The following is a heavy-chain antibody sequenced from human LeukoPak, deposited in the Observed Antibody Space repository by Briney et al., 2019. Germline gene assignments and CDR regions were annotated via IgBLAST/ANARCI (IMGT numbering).Heavy chain of an antibody. CDR2: INPNTAVT. CDR1: GYTFSGYY. V-gene: IGHV1-2*02. D-gene: IGHD3-22*01. Sequence: EASVKVSCKASGYTFSGYYLHWVRQAPGQGLEWMGWINPNTAVTHYAQKFQGRVTLTRDTSINVVYMEINRLRSDDTALYFCARGGRSGYYPDNFDYWGQGTLVTVSS. J-gene: IGHJ4*02. CDR3: ARGGRSGYYPDNFDY.